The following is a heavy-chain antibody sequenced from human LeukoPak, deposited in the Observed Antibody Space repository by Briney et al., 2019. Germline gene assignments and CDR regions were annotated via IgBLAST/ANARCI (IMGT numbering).Heavy chain of an antibody. CDR3: ARGPSITMVRGGQWYYYMDV. D-gene: IGHD3-10*01. CDR2: INPSGGST. Sequence: TGGSLRLSCAASGYTFTSYYMHWVRQAPGQGLEWMGIINPSGGSTNYAQKFQGRVTMTRDTSTNTVYMELSSLRSEDTAVYYCARGPSITMVRGGQWYYYMDVWGKGTTVTISS. CDR1: GYTFTSYY. V-gene: IGHV1-46*01. J-gene: IGHJ6*03.